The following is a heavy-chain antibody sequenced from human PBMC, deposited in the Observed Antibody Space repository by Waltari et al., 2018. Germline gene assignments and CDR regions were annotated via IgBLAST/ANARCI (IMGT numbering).Heavy chain of an antibody. CDR3: ARDGIGLGATTPLYY. CDR1: GGTFSSYA. V-gene: IGHV1-69*08. D-gene: IGHD1-26*01. Sequence: QVQLVQSGAEVKKPGSSVKVSCKASGGTFSSYAISWVRQAPGQGLEWMGRSIPSFGTANYAQKCQGRGTITADTSASTAYMELSSLRSEDTAVYYCARDGIGLGATTPLYYWGQGTLFTVSS. J-gene: IGHJ4*02. CDR2: SIPSFGTA.